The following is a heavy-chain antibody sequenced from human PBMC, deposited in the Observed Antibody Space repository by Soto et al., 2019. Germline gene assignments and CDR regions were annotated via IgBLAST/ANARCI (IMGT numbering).Heavy chain of an antibody. Sequence: SGPTLVNPTQTLTLTCTFSGFSLSTSAVCVTGIRQPPGKSLEWLALIDWDDDKYYSTSLKTRLTISKDTSKNQVVLTMTNMDPVDTATYYRAGIQRTRMARTGDWGEGSLLALSS. CDR1: GFSLSTSAVC. D-gene: IGHD3-10*01. CDR3: AGIQRTRMARTGD. J-gene: IGHJ4*02. V-gene: IGHV2-70*01. CDR2: IDWDDDK.